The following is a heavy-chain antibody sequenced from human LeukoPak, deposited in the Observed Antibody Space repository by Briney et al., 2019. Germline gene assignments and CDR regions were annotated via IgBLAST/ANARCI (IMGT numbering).Heavy chain of an antibody. J-gene: IGHJ4*02. D-gene: IGHD4-17*01. CDR1: GFTFNNYG. CDR3: AKGGYDYAEYVDY. Sequence: GGSLRLSCAASGFTFNNYGMHYVRQAPGKGLEWVAVISDDGRNKDYADSVKGRFTISRDNSNNTLYLQMNSLRAEDTGVYYCAKGGYDYAEYVDYWGQGTLVTVSS. CDR2: ISDDGRNK. V-gene: IGHV3-30*18.